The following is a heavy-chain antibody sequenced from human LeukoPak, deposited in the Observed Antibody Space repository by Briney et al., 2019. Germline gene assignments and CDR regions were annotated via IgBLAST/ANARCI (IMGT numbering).Heavy chain of an antibody. CDR2: INHSGST. Sequence: SETLSLTCAVYGGSFSGYYWSWIRQPPGKGLEWIGEINHSGSTNYNPSLKSRVTISVDTSKNQFSLELSSVTAADTAMYYCASSIGYPGPFDPWGQGTLVTVSS. J-gene: IGHJ5*02. CDR3: ASSIGYPGPFDP. D-gene: IGHD6-13*01. V-gene: IGHV4-34*01. CDR1: GGSFSGYY.